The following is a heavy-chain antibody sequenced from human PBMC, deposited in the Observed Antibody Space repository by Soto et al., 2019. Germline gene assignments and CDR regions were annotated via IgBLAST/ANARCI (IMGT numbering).Heavy chain of an antibody. J-gene: IGHJ4*02. CDR2: IYPGDSDT. CDR3: ARQDGYALYYFDY. D-gene: IGHD2-2*01. V-gene: IGHV5-51*01. CDR1: GYTFTSYW. Sequence: PGESLKISCKGSGYTFTSYWIAWVRQMPGKGVEWMGIIYPGDSDTRYRPSFEGEVSISPDNSIISSYLQWSILNSSYSAIYYFARQDGYALYYFDYWGQGTLVTVSS.